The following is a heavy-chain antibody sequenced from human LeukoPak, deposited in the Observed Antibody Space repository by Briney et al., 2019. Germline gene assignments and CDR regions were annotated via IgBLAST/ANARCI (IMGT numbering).Heavy chain of an antibody. J-gene: IGHJ3*02. CDR2: MGTGDDT. CDR3: ARRSAAAGIDAFDI. CDR1: GFTLRNYD. D-gene: IGHD6-13*01. V-gene: IGHV3-13*01. Sequence: GGSLRLSCAASGFTLRNYDMHWVRQPTGEGLEWVSAMGTGDDTYYSGSVKGRFTTVRENAKNTVYLQMNSLRAGDTAMYYCARRSAAAGIDAFDIWGQGTMVIVSS.